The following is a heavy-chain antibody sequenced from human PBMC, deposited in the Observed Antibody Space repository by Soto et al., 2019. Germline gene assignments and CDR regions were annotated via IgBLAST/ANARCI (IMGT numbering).Heavy chain of an antibody. Sequence: SETLSLTCTVSGGSVSSGSYYWSWIRQPPGKGLEWIGYIYYSGSTNYNPSLKSRVTISVDTAKNQFSLKLSSVTAADTAVYYCARDSYCSGRTCYHYYWGQGTLVTVSS. CDR3: ARDSYCSGRTCYHYY. V-gene: IGHV4-61*01. J-gene: IGHJ4*02. D-gene: IGHD2-15*01. CDR2: IYYSGST. CDR1: GGSVSSGSYY.